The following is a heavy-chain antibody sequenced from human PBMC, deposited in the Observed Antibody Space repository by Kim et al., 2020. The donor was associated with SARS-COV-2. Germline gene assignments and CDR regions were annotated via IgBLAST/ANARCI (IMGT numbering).Heavy chain of an antibody. J-gene: IGHJ3*02. CDR3: ARDGAVYSSGKDAFEI. D-gene: IGHD6-19*01. V-gene: IGHV3-7*04. Sequence: SVKSRFASSRDNPQNSLYLQMNSLRAEDTAVYYCARDGAVYSSGKDAFEIWGQGTMVTVSS.